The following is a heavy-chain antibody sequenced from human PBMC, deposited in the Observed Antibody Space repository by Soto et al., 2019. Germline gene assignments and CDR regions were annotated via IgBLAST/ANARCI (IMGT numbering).Heavy chain of an antibody. D-gene: IGHD4-17*01. V-gene: IGHV4-31*03. CDR3: ARGSSTVTTEYYFDY. Sequence: TLSLTCTVSGGSISSGGYYWSWIRQHPGKGLEWIGYIYYSGSTYYNPSLKSRVTISVDTSKNQFSLKLSSVTAADTAVYYCARGSSTVTTEYYFDYWGQGTLVTVSS. J-gene: IGHJ4*02. CDR2: IYYSGST. CDR1: GGSISSGGYY.